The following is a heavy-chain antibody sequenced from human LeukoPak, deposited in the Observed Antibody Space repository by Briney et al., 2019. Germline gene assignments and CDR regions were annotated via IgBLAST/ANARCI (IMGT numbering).Heavy chain of an antibody. V-gene: IGHV4-38-2*02. D-gene: IGHD6-6*01. CDR3: ARENSSSSDWFDP. J-gene: IGHJ5*02. Sequence: PSETLSLTCTVSGYSISSGYYWGCIRQPPGKGLEWIGSIYHSGSTYYNPSLKSRVTISVDTSKNQFSLKLSSVTAADTAVYYCARENSSSSDWFDPWGQGTLVTVSS. CDR1: GYSISSGYY. CDR2: IYHSGST.